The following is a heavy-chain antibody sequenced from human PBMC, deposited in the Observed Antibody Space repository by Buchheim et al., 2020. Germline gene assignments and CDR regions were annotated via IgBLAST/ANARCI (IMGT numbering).Heavy chain of an antibody. CDR1: GGTFSNYA. CDR3: ARASSPSEPARFWFLGLNV. D-gene: IGHD3-16*01. Sequence: QVQLVQSGAEVKKPGSSVKVSCKTSGGTFSNYAISWVRQAPGQGLEWMGGIIPFLGTPKYAQRLQGRVTITAVDSTNTAYLELSSLRSEDTAGYYCARASSPSEPARFWFLGLNVWGQGTT. J-gene: IGHJ6*02. CDR2: IIPFLGTP. V-gene: IGHV1-69*01.